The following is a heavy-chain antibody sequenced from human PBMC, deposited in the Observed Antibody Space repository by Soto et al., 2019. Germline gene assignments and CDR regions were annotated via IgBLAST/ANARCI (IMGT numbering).Heavy chain of an antibody. Sequence: PSETLSLTCTVSGGSISSRSYYWGWIRQPPGKGLEWIGTIYYSGNTYHNPSLRSRVSIFVDTSKNQFSLNLYSVTAADTAVYHCARLYPDGYIDSWGQGTLVTVSS. J-gene: IGHJ4*02. CDR3: ARLYPDGYIDS. CDR2: IYYSGNT. CDR1: GGSISSRSYY. V-gene: IGHV4-39*01.